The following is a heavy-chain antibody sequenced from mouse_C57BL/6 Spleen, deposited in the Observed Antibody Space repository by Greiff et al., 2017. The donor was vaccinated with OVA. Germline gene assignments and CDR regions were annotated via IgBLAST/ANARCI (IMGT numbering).Heavy chain of an antibody. Sequence: EVQLQQSGPVLVKPGASVKMSCKASGYTFTDYYMNWVKQSHGKSLEWIGVINPYNGGTSYNQKFKGKAKLTVDKSSSTAYMELNSLTSEDSAVYDCARSSANGEGWYFDVWGTGTTVTVSS. CDR3: ARSSANGEGWYFDV. V-gene: IGHV1-19*01. CDR1: GYTFTDYY. D-gene: IGHD1-2*01. CDR2: INPYNGGT. J-gene: IGHJ1*03.